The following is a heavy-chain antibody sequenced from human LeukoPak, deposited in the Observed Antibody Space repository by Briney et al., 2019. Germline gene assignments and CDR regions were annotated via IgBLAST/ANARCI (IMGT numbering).Heavy chain of an antibody. V-gene: IGHV3-21*01. CDR3: ARDNSPYYYDSSGYYYFAHFDY. CDR2: ISSSSSCI. D-gene: IGHD3-22*01. J-gene: IGHJ4*02. Sequence: GGSLRLSCAASGFTFSSYSMNWVRQAPGKGLEWVSSISSSSSCIYYADSVKGRFTISRDNAKNSLYLQMNSLRAEDTAVYYCARDNSPYYYDSSGYYYFAHFDYWGQGTLVTVSS. CDR1: GFTFSSYS.